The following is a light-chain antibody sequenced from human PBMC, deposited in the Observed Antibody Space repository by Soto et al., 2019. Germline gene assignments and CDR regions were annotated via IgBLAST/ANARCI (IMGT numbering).Light chain of an antibody. CDR2: EVS. V-gene: IGLV2-14*01. Sequence: QSVLTQPASVSGSPGQSITISCTRTSSDVGYYNYVSWYQQHPGKAPKLMIYEVSNRPSGVSNRFSGSKSGNTASLTISGLQAEDEADYYCSSYTSSITLLYVFGTGTKLTVL. CDR3: SSYTSSITLLYV. CDR1: SSDVGYYNY. J-gene: IGLJ1*01.